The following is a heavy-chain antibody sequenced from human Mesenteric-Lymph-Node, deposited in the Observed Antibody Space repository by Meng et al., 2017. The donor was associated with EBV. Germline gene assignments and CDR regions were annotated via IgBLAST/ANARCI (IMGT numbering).Heavy chain of an antibody. J-gene: IGHJ4*02. D-gene: IGHD3-22*01. Sequence: QLVQSWAEGKKPGASVKVSCKASGYTFTSYYMHWVRQAPGQGLEWMGIINPSGGSTSYAQKFQGRVTMTRDTSTSTVYMELSSLRSEDTAVYYCARDGGWEVVVTAQDYWGQGTLVTVSS. CDR3: ARDGGWEVVVTAQDY. CDR1: GYTFTSYY. CDR2: INPSGGST. V-gene: IGHV1-46*01.